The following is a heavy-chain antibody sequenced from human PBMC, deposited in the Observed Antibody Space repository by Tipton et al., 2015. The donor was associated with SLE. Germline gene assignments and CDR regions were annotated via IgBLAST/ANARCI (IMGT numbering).Heavy chain of an antibody. CDR2: ISSNGGST. D-gene: IGHD1-26*01. J-gene: IGHJ4*02. CDR1: GFTFSSYA. Sequence: GSLRLSCSASGFTFSSYAMHWVRQAPGKGLEYVSAISSNGGSTYYADSVKGRFTISRDNSKNTLYLQMNSLRAEDTAVYYCARASGSYYALGFWGQGTLVTVSS. CDR3: ARASGSYYALGF. V-gene: IGHV3-64*04.